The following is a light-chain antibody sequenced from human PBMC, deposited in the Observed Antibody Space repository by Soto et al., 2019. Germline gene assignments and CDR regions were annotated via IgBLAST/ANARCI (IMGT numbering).Light chain of an antibody. V-gene: IGKV3-11*01. CDR1: QSVSSY. J-gene: IGKJ3*01. CDR2: DAS. CDR3: QQRSNWPPG. Sequence: EMVLTQSPATLSLSPGESATLSCRASQSVSSYLAWYQQKPGQAPRLLIYDASNRATGIPARFSGSGSGTDFTLTISSLEPEDFAVYSCQQRSNWPPGFGPGTKVDIK.